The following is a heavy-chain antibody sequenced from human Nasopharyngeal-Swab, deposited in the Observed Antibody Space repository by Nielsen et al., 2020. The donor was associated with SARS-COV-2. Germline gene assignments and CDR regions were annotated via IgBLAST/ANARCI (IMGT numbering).Heavy chain of an antibody. V-gene: IGHV3-9*01. Sequence: SLKISCAASGFTFDDYAMHWVRQVPGKGLEWVSGISWNSGSIGYVDSVKGRFTISRDNSKNTLYLQMNSLRAEDTAVYYCAKAGGYSSAVAFDIWGQGTMVTVSS. CDR1: GFTFDDYA. D-gene: IGHD5-18*01. CDR3: AKAGGYSSAVAFDI. CDR2: ISWNSGSI. J-gene: IGHJ3*02.